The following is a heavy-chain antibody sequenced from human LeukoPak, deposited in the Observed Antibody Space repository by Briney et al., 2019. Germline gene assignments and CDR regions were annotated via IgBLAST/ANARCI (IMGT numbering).Heavy chain of an antibody. V-gene: IGHV4-34*01. CDR1: GGSFSGHY. D-gene: IGHD6-13*01. CDR3: ARSSGIAAAGHFDY. CDR2: INHSGST. J-gene: IGHJ4*02. Sequence: SETLSLTCAVYGGSFSGHYWSWIRQPPGKGLEWIGEINHSGSTNYNPSLKSRVTISVDTSKNQFSLKLSSVTAADTAVYYCARSSGIAAAGHFDYWGQGTLVTVSS.